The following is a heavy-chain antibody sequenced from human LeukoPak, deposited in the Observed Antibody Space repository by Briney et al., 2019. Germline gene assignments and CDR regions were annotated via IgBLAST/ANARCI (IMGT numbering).Heavy chain of an antibody. V-gene: IGHV1-18*01. Sequence: ASVKVSCKASGYRFSNYGISWVRQAPGQGLEWMGWISAYNNNTNSKFQGRVTLTTDTSTSTAYMELRSLRSDDTAVYYCARSVLRYFDWLFDASDIWGQGTLVTVSA. CDR2: ISAYNNNT. CDR1: GYRFSNYG. D-gene: IGHD3-9*01. CDR3: ARSVLRYFDWLFDASDI. J-gene: IGHJ3*02.